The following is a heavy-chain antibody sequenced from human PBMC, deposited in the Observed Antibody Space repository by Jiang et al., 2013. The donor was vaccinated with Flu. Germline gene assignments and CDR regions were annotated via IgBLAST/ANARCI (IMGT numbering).Heavy chain of an antibody. V-gene: IGHV5-51*01. CDR2: IHPGDSDT. CDR1: GYSFTSYW. D-gene: IGHD3-22*01. J-gene: IGHJ4*02. Sequence: VQLVESGAEVKKPGESLKVSCKGSGYSFTSYWIGWVRQMPGKGLEWMGIIHPGDSDTRYSPSFQGQVTISADKSISTAYLQWSSLKASDTAMYYCARSVYYYDSSGYYYGFDYWGQGTLVTVSS. CDR3: ARSVYYYDSSGYYYGFDY.